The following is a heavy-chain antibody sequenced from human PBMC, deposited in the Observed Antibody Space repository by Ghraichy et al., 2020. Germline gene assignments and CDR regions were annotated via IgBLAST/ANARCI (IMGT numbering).Heavy chain of an antibody. V-gene: IGHV4-4*07. Sequence: TLSLTCTVSGDSISTYYWSSIRQPAGKGLEWIGRIYTSGSTNYNPSLKSRVTMSVDTSKNQFSLKLNSVTAADTAVYYCARDSSGYYTPDYYYYGMDVWGQGTTVTVSS. CDR2: IYTSGST. CDR3: ARDSSGYYTPDYYYYGMDV. D-gene: IGHD3-22*01. CDR1: GDSISTYY. J-gene: IGHJ6*02.